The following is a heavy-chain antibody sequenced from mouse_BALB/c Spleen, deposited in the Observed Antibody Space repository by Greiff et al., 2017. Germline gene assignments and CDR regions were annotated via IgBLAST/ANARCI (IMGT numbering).Heavy chain of an antibody. D-gene: IGHD4-1*01. CDR2: IYWDDDK. CDR1: GFSLSTSGMG. J-gene: IGHJ4*01. V-gene: IGHV8-12*01. CDR3: ARRARGNWDYYAMDY. Sequence: QVTLKESGPGILQPSQTLSLTCSFSGFSLSTSGMGVSWIRQPSGKGLEWLAHIYWDDDKRYNPSLKSRLTISKDTSRNQVFLKITSVDTADTATYYCARRARGNWDYYAMDYWGQGTSVAVAS.